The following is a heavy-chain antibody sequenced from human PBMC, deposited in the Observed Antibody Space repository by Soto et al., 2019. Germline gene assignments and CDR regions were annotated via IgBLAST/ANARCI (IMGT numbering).Heavy chain of an antibody. J-gene: IGHJ6*02. Sequence: ETLSLTCTVSGGSISSYYWSWIRQPPGQGLEWIGCIYNTGSTNYNPSLKSRVTISVDTSKNQFSLKLNSVSAADTAVYYCARGSGRYYYYGMDVWGQGTTVTVSS. CDR1: GGSISSYY. V-gene: IGHV4-59*01. CDR2: IYNTGST. CDR3: ARGSGRYYYYGMDV.